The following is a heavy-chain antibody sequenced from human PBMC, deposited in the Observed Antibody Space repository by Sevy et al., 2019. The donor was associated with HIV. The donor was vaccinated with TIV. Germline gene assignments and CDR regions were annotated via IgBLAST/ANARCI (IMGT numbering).Heavy chain of an antibody. CDR1: GFTFDDYA. D-gene: IGHD6-19*01. CDR3: AKGAGQWLGDGFDV. V-gene: IGHV3-9*01. J-gene: IGHJ3*01. Sequence: GGSLRLSCAASGFTFDDYAIHWVRQAPGKGLEWVSGLSWNSGTIDYADPVKGRFTISRDNAKKSLYLQMNRLRTEDTGLYYCAKGAGQWLGDGFDVWGQGTMVTVSS. CDR2: LSWNSGTI.